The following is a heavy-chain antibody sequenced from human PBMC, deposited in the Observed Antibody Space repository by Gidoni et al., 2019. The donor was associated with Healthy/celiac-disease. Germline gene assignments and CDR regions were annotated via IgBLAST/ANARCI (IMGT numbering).Heavy chain of an antibody. V-gene: IGHV4-39*01. Sequence: QLQLQESGPGLVKPSETLSLTCTVSGGSISSRSYYWGWIRQPPGKGLEWIGSIYYSGSTYYNPSLKSRVTISVDTSKNQFSRKLSSVTAADTAVYYCASPFTDFWSGYYPGYWGQGTLVTVSS. CDR3: ASPFTDFWSGYYPGY. D-gene: IGHD3-3*01. CDR2: IYYSGST. CDR1: GGSISSRSYY. J-gene: IGHJ4*02.